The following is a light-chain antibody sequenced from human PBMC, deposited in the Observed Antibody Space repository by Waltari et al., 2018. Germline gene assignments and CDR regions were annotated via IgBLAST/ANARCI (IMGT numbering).Light chain of an antibody. V-gene: IGLV3-19*01. Sequence: SSELTQDTADSVAFGQTVKNTCQGHSLRSYYASRYQLKPGQAPVLVPYGKNNRPSGIPNRVSGSSSGNTASFTITGAQAEDEADYYCNSRDSSGNHLVFGGGTKLTVL. CDR2: GKN. CDR3: NSRDSSGNHLV. CDR1: SLRSYY. J-gene: IGLJ2*01.